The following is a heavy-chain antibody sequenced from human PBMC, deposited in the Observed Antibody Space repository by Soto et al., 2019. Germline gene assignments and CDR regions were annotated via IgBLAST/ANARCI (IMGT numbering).Heavy chain of an antibody. CDR2: ISGSGGST. CDR1: GFTFSSYA. Sequence: PGGSLRLSCAASGFTFSSYAMSWVLQAPWKGLEWVSAISGSGGSTYYADSVKGRFTISRDNSKNTLYLQMNSLRAEDTAVYYCAKGYDFWSGYYTTGYYFDYWGQGTLVTVSS. V-gene: IGHV3-23*01. D-gene: IGHD3-3*01. CDR3: AKGYDFWSGYYTTGYYFDY. J-gene: IGHJ4*02.